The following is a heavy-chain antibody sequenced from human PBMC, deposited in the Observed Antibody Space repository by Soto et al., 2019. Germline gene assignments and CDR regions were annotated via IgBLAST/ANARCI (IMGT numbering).Heavy chain of an antibody. V-gene: IGHV4-31*03. CDR3: ARVARAYDSSGYDSPRFDY. Sequence: QVQLQESGPGLVKPSQTLSLTCTVSGGSISSGDYYWSWIRQHPGKGLEWIGHIYYSGTTYYNPPLNSRVTISVDTSKHQFSRWLTAADTAVYYCARVARAYDSSGYDSPRFDYWGQGTLVTVSS. CDR2: IYYSGTT. D-gene: IGHD3-22*01. J-gene: IGHJ4*02. CDR1: GGSISSGDYY.